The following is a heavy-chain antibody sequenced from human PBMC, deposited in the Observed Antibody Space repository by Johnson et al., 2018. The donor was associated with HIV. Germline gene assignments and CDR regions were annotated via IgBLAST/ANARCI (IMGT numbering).Heavy chain of an antibody. CDR3: ARVSYSGTYWAFDI. V-gene: IGHV3-15*05. J-gene: IGHJ3*02. CDR2: IKSKTDGGNT. D-gene: IGHD1-26*01. Sequence: VQLVESGGGLVKPGGSLRLSCAASGFTFSNAWMNWVRQAPGKGLEWVGRIKSKTDGGNTGYADSVKGRFTISRDNDENSLYLQMNSLRAEDTALYYCARVSYSGTYWAFDIWGQGIMVTVSS. CDR1: GFTFSNAW.